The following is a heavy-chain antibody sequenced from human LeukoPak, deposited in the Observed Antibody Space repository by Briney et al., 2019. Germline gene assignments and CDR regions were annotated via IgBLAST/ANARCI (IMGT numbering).Heavy chain of an antibody. CDR1: GFTFSSYV. J-gene: IGHJ6*04. Sequence: GGSLRLSCSASGFTFSSYVMHWVRQAPGKGLEYVSAIRSNGGSTYYADSVKSRFTISRDNSQNTLYLQMISLRAEDTAVYYCAKDLVDYDIWTGYYGYYYYRMDVWGKGTTVTVSS. CDR3: AKDLVDYDIWTGYYGYYYYRMDV. V-gene: IGHV3-64D*06. D-gene: IGHD3-9*01. CDR2: IRSNGGST.